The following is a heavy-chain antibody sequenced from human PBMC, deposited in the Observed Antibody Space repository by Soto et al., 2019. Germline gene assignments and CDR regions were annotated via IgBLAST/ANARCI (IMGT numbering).Heavy chain of an antibody. J-gene: IGHJ4*02. D-gene: IGHD2-15*01. Sequence: EVQLVESGGGLVQPGGSLRLSCAASGFTFSSYWMSWVRQAPGKGLEWVANIKQDGSEKYYVDSVKGRFTISRDNAKNSLYLQRSGLRAEDTAVYYCPRAIVVVVAATVHFDYWGQGTLVTVSS. CDR2: IKQDGSEK. CDR1: GFTFSSYW. V-gene: IGHV3-7*04. CDR3: PRAIVVVVAATVHFDY.